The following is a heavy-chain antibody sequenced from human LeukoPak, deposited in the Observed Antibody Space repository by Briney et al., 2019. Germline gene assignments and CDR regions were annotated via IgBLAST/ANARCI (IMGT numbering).Heavy chain of an antibody. CDR3: ARGHSGSYYRPHDAFDI. J-gene: IGHJ3*02. CDR1: GYTFTSYA. V-gene: IGHV1-3*01. Sequence: GASVKVSCKASGYTFTSYAMHWVRQAPGQRLEWMGWINAGNGNTKYSQKFQGRVTITADESTSTAYMELSSLRSEDTAVYYCARGHSGSYYRPHDAFDIWGQGTMVTVSS. CDR2: INAGNGNT. D-gene: IGHD1-26*01.